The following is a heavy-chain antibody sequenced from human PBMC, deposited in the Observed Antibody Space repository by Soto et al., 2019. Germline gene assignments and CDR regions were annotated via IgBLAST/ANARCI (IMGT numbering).Heavy chain of an antibody. D-gene: IGHD4-17*01. CDR3: ARGVDDYGDYGGGGYYGMDV. CDR2: ISYDGSNK. J-gene: IGHJ6*02. CDR1: GFTFSSYA. Sequence: QVQLVESGGGVVQPGRSLRLSCAASGFTFSSYAMHWVRQAPGKGLEWAAVISYDGSNKYYADSVKGRFTISRDNSKNTLYLQMDSLRAEDTAVYYCARGVDDYGDYGGGGYYGMDVWGQGTTVTVSS. V-gene: IGHV3-30-3*01.